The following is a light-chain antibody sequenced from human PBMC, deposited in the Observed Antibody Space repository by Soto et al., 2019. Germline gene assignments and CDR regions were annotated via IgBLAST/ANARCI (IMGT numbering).Light chain of an antibody. Sequence: EIVLTDSPATLSLSRWEIATLSCRASQSVSSYLAWYQQKPGQAPRLLIYDASNRATGIPARFSGSGSGTDFTLTISSLEPEDFAVHYCQQRSNWPITFGQATRLEIK. CDR3: QQRSNWPIT. V-gene: IGKV3-11*01. CDR1: QSVSSY. J-gene: IGKJ5*01. CDR2: DAS.